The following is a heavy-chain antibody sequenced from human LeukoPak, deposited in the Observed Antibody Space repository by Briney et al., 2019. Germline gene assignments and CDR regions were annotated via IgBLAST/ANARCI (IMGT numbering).Heavy chain of an antibody. CDR1: GGSFSGHY. CDR3: AKNNWFGP. Sequence: SETLSLTCGVYGGSFSGHYWSWIRQPPGKGPEWIGEINHSGSTNYNPSLKSRVIIPADTSKNQFSLQLRSVTAADTSVYYCAKNNWFGPWGKGTLVTVSS. J-gene: IGHJ5*02. V-gene: IGHV4-34*01. CDR2: INHSGST.